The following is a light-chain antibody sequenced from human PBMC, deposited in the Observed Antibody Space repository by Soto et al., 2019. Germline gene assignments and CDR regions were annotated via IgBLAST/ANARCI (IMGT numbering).Light chain of an antibody. CDR2: EGI. J-gene: IGLJ3*02. V-gene: IGLV2-23*01. Sequence: QSALTQPASVSGSPGQSITISCTGTSSDVGSYNLVSWYQQHPGKAPKLMIYEGIKRPSGVSNRFSGSKSGNTASLTISGLQAEDEADYYGCSYAGSSNVLFGGGTQLTVL. CDR3: CSYAGSSNVL. CDR1: SSDVGSYNL.